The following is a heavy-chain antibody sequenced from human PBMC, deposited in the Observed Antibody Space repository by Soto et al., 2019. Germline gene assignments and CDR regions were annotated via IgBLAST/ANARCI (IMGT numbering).Heavy chain of an antibody. D-gene: IGHD6-6*01. CDR3: ARDDDTARLRVGMDV. CDR1: GYTFTSYG. J-gene: IGHJ6*02. Sequence: GASVKVSCKASGYTFTSYGISWVRQAPGQGLEWMGWISAYNGNTNYAQKLQGRVTMTTDTSTSTAYMELRSLRSDDTAVYYCARDDDTARLRVGMDVWGQGTTVTVSS. V-gene: IGHV1-18*01. CDR2: ISAYNGNT.